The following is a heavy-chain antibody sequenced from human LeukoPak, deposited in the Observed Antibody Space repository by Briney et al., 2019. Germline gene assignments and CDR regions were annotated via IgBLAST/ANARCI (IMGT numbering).Heavy chain of an antibody. J-gene: IGHJ3*01. Sequence: GGSLRLSCAASGFTFTNFAMHWVRKAPAKGLEWVAVISYHGSNKNYADSVKGRFTISRDNSKNTLYLQMNSLRAEDTAVYYCARDQNDYNSRNRMSAFHVWGQGTVVTVSS. CDR1: GFTFTNFA. CDR2: ISYHGSNK. V-gene: IGHV3-30*04. D-gene: IGHD4-11*01. CDR3: ARDQNDYNSRNRMSAFHV.